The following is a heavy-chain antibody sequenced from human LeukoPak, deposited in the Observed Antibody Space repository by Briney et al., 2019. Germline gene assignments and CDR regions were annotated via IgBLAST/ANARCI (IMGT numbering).Heavy chain of an antibody. CDR2: ISYDGNNK. CDR1: GFTFSSYG. J-gene: IGHJ4*02. D-gene: IGHD5-12*01. V-gene: IGHV3-30*03. Sequence: GGSLRLSCAASGFTFSSYGMHWVRQAPGKGLEWVAVISYDGNNKYYADSVKGRFTISRDNSKNTLYLQMNSLRAEDTAVYYCARDFLPPGSGYDYNYWGQGTLVTVSS. CDR3: ARDFLPPGSGYDYNY.